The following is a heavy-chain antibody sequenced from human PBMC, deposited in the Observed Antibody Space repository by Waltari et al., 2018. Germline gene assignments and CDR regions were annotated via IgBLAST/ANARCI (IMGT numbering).Heavy chain of an antibody. Sequence: QVQLQESGPGLVKPSETLSLTCAVSGYSISSGYYRGWIRQPPGKGLEWIGSIYHSGRTYYNPSLKSRVTISVDTSKNQFSLKLSSVTAADTAVYYCARHARPDAFDIWGQGTMVTVSS. J-gene: IGHJ3*02. D-gene: IGHD2-2*01. V-gene: IGHV4-38-2*01. CDR2: IYHSGRT. CDR3: ARHARPDAFDI. CDR1: GYSISSGYY.